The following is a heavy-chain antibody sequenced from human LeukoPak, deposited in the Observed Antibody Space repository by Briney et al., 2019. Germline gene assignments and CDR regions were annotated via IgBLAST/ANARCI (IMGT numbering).Heavy chain of an antibody. CDR1: GVTLSTYA. V-gene: IGHV3-74*01. CDR2: INSDGSST. Sequence: GGSLRLSCAASGVTLSTYAMSWVRQAPGKGLVWVSRINSDGSSTSYADSVKGRFTISRDNAKNTLYLQMNSLRAEDTAVYYCLPGPTDYWGQGTLVTVSS. D-gene: IGHD2-2*01. J-gene: IGHJ4*02. CDR3: LPGPTDY.